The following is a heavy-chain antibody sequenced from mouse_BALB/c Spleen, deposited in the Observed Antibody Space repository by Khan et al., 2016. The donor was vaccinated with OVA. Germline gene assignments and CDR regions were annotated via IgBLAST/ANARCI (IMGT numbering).Heavy chain of an antibody. CDR2: INTYTGEP. V-gene: IGHV9-3-1*01. J-gene: IGHJ2*01. CDR1: GYTFTNYG. CDR3: ARFHGGY. Sequence: QSQLVQSGPELKKPGETVKISCKASGYTFTNYGMNWVKQAPGKGLKWMGWINTYTGEPTYADDFKGRFAFSLETSASTAYLQINNLKNEDTATYFCARFHGGYWGQGTTLTVSS.